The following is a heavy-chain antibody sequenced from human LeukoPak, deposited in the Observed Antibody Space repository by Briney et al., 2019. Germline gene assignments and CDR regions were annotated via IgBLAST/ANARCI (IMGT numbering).Heavy chain of an antibody. J-gene: IGHJ3*02. Sequence: MTSETLSLTCAVYGGSFSGYYWSWIRQPPGKGLEWIGEINHSGSTNYNPSLKSRVTISVDTSKNQFSLKLSSVTAADTAVYYCARGRGYGGNYLRAFDIWGQGTMVSVSS. D-gene: IGHD1-26*01. CDR2: INHSGST. CDR3: ARGRGYGGNYLRAFDI. CDR1: GGSFSGYY. V-gene: IGHV4-34*01.